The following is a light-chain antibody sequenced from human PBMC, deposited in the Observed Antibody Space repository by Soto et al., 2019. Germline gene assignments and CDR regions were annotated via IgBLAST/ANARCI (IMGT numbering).Light chain of an antibody. V-gene: IGLV2-14*03. Sequence: QSALTQPASVPGSPGQSITISCTGTSSDVGGYDYVSWYQQHPGKAPKLMIYDVSNRPSGVSNRFSGSKSGNTASLTISGVQAEDEADYYCSSYTSTSSFYVFGTGTKLTVL. CDR1: SSDVGGYDY. CDR2: DVS. J-gene: IGLJ1*01. CDR3: SSYTSTSSFYV.